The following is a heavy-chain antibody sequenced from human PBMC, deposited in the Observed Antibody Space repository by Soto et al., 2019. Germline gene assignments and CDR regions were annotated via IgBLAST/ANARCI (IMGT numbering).Heavy chain of an antibody. V-gene: IGHV1-69*13. CDR1: GGTFSSYA. Sequence: GASVKVSCKASGGTFSSYAISWVRQAPGQGLEWMGGIIPIFGTANYAQKFQGRVTITADESTSTAYMEPSSLRSEDTAVYYCASGRITMIVVVTTDAFDIWGQGTMVTVSS. CDR2: IIPIFGTA. J-gene: IGHJ3*02. CDR3: ASGRITMIVVVTTDAFDI. D-gene: IGHD3-22*01.